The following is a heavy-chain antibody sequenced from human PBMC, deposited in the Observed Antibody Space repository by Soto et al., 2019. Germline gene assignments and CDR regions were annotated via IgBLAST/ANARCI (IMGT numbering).Heavy chain of an antibody. Sequence: QVQLVQSGAEVKKPGSSVKVSCKASGGTFSSYTISWVRQAPGQGLEWMGRIIPILGIANYAQKFQGRVTITANKSTSTAYMELSSLRSEDTAVYYCAVWFGDPNYYYMDVWGKGTTVTVSS. CDR2: IIPILGIA. CDR3: AVWFGDPNYYYMDV. V-gene: IGHV1-69*02. D-gene: IGHD3-10*01. J-gene: IGHJ6*03. CDR1: GGTFSSYT.